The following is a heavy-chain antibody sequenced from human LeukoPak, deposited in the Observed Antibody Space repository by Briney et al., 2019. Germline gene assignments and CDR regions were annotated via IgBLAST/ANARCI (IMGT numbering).Heavy chain of an antibody. Sequence: GGSLRLSCAASGFTFSIYAMNWVRQAPGKGLEWVSVIGGSADSADYADSVKGRFTISRDNAKNSLYLQMNSLRAEDTAVYYCARDPVDYWGQGTLVTVSS. J-gene: IGHJ4*02. CDR3: ARDPVDY. CDR2: IGGSADSA. CDR1: GFTFSIYA. V-gene: IGHV3-23*01.